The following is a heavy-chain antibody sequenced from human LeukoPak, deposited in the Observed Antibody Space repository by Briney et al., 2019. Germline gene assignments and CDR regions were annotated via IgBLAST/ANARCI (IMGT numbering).Heavy chain of an antibody. J-gene: IGHJ4*02. CDR1: GGSISNYY. CDR3: ARATRMPDFDC. V-gene: IGHV4-4*07. Sequence: PSETLSLTCTVSGGSISNYYWNWIRQPAGKGLEWIGRIYTSGSTYYNPSLKSRVTMSVDTSKNHFSLKLTSVTAADTAMYYCARATRMPDFDCWGQGTLVTV. CDR2: IYTSGST. D-gene: IGHD2-2*01.